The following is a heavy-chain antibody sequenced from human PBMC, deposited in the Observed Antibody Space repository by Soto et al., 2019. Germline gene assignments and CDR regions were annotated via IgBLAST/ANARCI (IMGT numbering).Heavy chain of an antibody. CDR1: GFTFSSYS. CDR3: ARDGGYCSGGSCKGNNWFDP. J-gene: IGHJ5*02. V-gene: IGHV3-21*01. D-gene: IGHD2-15*01. Sequence: GGSLRLSCAASGFTFSSYSMNWARQAPGKGLEWVSSISSSSSYIYYADSVKGRFTISRDNAKNSLYLQMNSLRAEDTAVYYCARDGGYCSGGSCKGNNWFDPWGQGTLVTVS. CDR2: ISSSSSYI.